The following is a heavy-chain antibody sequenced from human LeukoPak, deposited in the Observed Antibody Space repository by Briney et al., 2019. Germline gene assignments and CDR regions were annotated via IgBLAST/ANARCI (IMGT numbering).Heavy chain of an antibody. CDR3: AGDSSYGMDV. J-gene: IGHJ6*02. Sequence: GGSLRLSCAASGFTFSPYWMHWVRQAPGKGLVWVSHINGDGSRTGYADSVKGRFTISRHNAKSTLYLQMNSLRAEDTAVYYCAGDSSYGMDVWGQGTTVTVSS. CDR2: INGDGSRT. V-gene: IGHV3-74*01. CDR1: GFTFSPYW.